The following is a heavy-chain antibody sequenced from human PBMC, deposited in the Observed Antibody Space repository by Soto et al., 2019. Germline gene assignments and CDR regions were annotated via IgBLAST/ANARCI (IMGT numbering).Heavy chain of an antibody. J-gene: IGHJ2*01. CDR2: ISTNTGNT. CDR3: ARGVVVVAAAMFRYFDL. Sequence: QVQLVQSGTEVKKPGASVKVSCRASGYTFTGYGISWVRQAPGQGLEWMGWISTNTGNTKYAQKLQGRVTMTKDTYTNSVFMELRSLRSDDTAVYYCARGVVVVAAAMFRYFDLWGRGTLVTVSS. D-gene: IGHD2-2*01. CDR1: GYTFTGYG. V-gene: IGHV1-18*01.